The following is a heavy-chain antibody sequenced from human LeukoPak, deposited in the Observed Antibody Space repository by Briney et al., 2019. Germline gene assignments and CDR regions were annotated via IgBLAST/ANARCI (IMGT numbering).Heavy chain of an antibody. Sequence: SETLSLTCTVSGGSISSSGYYWGWIRQSPGKGLEWVGAIYYSGSTYYNPSLKSRVTMSVDTTKNQFSLRLSSVTAADTAVYYCARTRGYTYGWYYFDYWGQGTLVTVSS. J-gene: IGHJ4*02. V-gene: IGHV4-39*01. CDR1: GGSISSSGYY. CDR2: IYYSGST. CDR3: ARTRGYTYGWYYFDY. D-gene: IGHD5-18*01.